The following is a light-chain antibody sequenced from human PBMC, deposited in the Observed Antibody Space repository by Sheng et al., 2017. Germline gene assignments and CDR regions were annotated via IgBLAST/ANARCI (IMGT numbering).Light chain of an antibody. V-gene: IGKV3-20*01. Sequence: EIVLTQSPGTLSLSPGERATLSCRASQFVSSGFFDWYQQKPGQAPRLLIYSTSRRATGTPDRFSGSGSVTDFTLTISRLEPEDFAVYYCQQYENSPYTFGQGTKVEI. CDR2: STS. J-gene: IGKJ2*01. CDR1: QFVSSGF. CDR3: QQYENSPYT.